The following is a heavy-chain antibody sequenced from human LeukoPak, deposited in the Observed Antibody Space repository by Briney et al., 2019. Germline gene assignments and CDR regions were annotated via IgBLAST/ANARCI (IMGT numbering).Heavy chain of an antibody. CDR1: GYTFTGYY. Sequence: ASVKVSCKASGYTFTGYYMHWVRQAPGQGLEWMGIINPSGGSTSYAQKFQGRVTMTRDMSTSTVYMELSSLRSEDTAVYYCARGRTVLRYFDWLLGYDYWGQGTLVTVSS. V-gene: IGHV1-46*01. CDR3: ARGRTVLRYFDWLLGYDY. CDR2: INPSGGST. J-gene: IGHJ4*02. D-gene: IGHD3-9*01.